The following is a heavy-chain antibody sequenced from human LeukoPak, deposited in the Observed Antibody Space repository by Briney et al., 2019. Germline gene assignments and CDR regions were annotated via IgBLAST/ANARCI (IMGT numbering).Heavy chain of an antibody. CDR3: ARGPRTRWLQKGEFDY. CDR2: INHSGST. Sequence: SETLSLTCAVYGGSFSGYYWSWIRQPPGKGLEWIGEINHSGSTNYNPSLKSRVTISVDTSKNQFSLKLSSVTAADTAVYYRARGPRTRWLQKGEFDYWGQGTLVTVSS. D-gene: IGHD5-24*01. J-gene: IGHJ4*02. V-gene: IGHV4-34*01. CDR1: GGSFSGYY.